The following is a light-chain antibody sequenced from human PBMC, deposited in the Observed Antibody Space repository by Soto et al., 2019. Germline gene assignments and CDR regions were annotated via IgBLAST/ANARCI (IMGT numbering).Light chain of an antibody. Sequence: DIKMTQSPSTLSASVGDTLTITGRSSQTSSGWLACYQQKPGKAPKLLIFAASTLVRGVPSRFSGRGSGTXFTLTISSLQADDYATFYCQQYHTDWTFGQGTKVDIK. CDR1: QTSSGW. J-gene: IGKJ1*01. CDR2: AAS. V-gene: IGKV1-5*01. CDR3: QQYHTDWT.